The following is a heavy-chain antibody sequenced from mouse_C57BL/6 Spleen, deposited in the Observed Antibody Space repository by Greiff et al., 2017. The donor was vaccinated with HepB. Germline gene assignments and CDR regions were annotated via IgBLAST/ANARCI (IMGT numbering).Heavy chain of an antibody. V-gene: IGHV1-22*01. CDR1: GYTFTDYN. CDR3: AKPSITTVEVYYFDY. J-gene: IGHJ2*01. D-gene: IGHD1-1*01. CDR2: INPNNGGT. Sequence: EVQLQQSGPELVKPGASVKMSCKASGYTFTDYNMHWVKQSHGKSLEWIGYINPNNGGTSYNQKFKGKATLTVNKSSSTAYMELRSLTSEDSAVYYCAKPSITTVEVYYFDYWGQGTTLTVSS.